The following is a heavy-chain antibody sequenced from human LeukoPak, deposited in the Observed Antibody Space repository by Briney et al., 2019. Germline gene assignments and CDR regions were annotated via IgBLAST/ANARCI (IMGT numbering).Heavy chain of an antibody. CDR3: ARDVRGYNPFDY. J-gene: IGHJ4*02. V-gene: IGHV3-53*01. CDR1: GFIFNNYA. Sequence: GGSLRLSCAVSGFIFNNYAMSWVRQAPGKGLEWVSVIYSSGRTKYADSVEGRFTISRDNSKNTLYLQMDSLRVEDTAMYYCARDVRGYNPFDYWGQGTLVTVSS. CDR2: IYSSGRT. D-gene: IGHD5-24*01.